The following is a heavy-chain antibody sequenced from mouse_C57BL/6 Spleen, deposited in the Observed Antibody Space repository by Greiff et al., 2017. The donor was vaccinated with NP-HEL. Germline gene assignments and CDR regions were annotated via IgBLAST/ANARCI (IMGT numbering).Heavy chain of an antibody. D-gene: IGHD2-4*01. CDR1: GFSLTSYG. Sequence: QVQLQQSGPGLVAPSQSLSITCTVSGFSLTSYGVHWVRQPPGKGLEWLVVIWSDGSTTYNSALKSRLSISKDNAKGQVFLQMSSLQTDDTAMYYCARGDDYDDGGHAMDYWGQGTSVTVSS. J-gene: IGHJ4*01. CDR3: ARGDDYDDGGHAMDY. CDR2: IWSDGST. V-gene: IGHV2-6*03.